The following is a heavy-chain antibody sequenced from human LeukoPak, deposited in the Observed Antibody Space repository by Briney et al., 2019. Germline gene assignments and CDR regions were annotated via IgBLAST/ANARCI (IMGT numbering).Heavy chain of an antibody. CDR1: GFTFRSYA. CDR2: ISDSGYTT. Sequence: GGSLRLSCAASGFTFRSYAMNWLRQAPGKGLEWISVISDSGYTTHYADSVKGRFTISSDNSKNTLYLQMNSLRAEDTAVYYCAKSWLGEGVERDWGQGTTVTVSS. J-gene: IGHJ6*02. CDR3: AKSWLGEGVERD. D-gene: IGHD3-10*01. V-gene: IGHV3-23*01.